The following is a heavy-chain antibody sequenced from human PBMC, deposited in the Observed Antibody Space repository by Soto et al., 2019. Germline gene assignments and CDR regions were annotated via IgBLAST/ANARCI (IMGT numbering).Heavy chain of an antibody. CDR3: ARLSWRGSGSYPSYYYYSGMDV. D-gene: IGHD3-10*01. Sequence: SETLSLTCEVYGGSFSGYYWNWIRQSPGKGLEWIGEINHSGSTNYNPSLKSRVTISVDTSKNQFSLNLSSVTAADTAVYYCARLSWRGSGSYPSYYYYSGMDVWGQGTAVTVSS. CDR2: INHSGST. CDR1: GGSFSGYY. J-gene: IGHJ6*02. V-gene: IGHV4-34*01.